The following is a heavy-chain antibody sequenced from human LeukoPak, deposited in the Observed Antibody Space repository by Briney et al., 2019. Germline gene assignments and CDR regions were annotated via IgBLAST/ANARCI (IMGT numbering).Heavy chain of an antibody. Sequence: GGSLRLSCAASGFTFSSYSMNWVRQAPGQGLEWVTFIRYDGNNKYYADSVKGRFTISRDNSKNTLYLQMNSLTTEDTAVYYCATEVGYSYYYMDVWGKGTTVTVSS. CDR3: ATEVGYSYYYMDV. CDR2: IRYDGNNK. J-gene: IGHJ6*03. V-gene: IGHV3-30*02. D-gene: IGHD3-10*01. CDR1: GFTFSSYS.